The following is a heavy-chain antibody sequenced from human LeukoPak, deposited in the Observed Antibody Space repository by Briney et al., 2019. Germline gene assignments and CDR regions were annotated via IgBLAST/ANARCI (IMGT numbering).Heavy chain of an antibody. CDR1: GYTFTGYY. CDR3: ASLGYCSSTSCYGEDDAFDI. J-gene: IGHJ3*02. Sequence: ASVKVSCKASGYTFTGYYMHWVRQAPGQGLEWMGWINPNSGGTNYAQKFQGRVTMTRDTSISTAYMELSRLRSDDTAVYYCASLGYCSSTSCYGEDDAFDIWGQGTMVTVSS. D-gene: IGHD2-2*01. CDR2: INPNSGGT. V-gene: IGHV1-2*02.